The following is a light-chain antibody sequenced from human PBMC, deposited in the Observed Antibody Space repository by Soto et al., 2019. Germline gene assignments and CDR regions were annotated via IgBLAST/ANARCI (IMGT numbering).Light chain of an antibody. V-gene: IGKV3-20*01. CDR2: DAS. CDR3: QRYGTSST. CDR1: QTVRNNY. J-gene: IGKJ1*01. Sequence: EFVLTQSPCTMSLSPGERATLSCRASQTVRNNYLAWYQQKPGQAPRLLIYDASSRATGIPDRFSGGGSGTDFTLTISRLQPADFAVYYCQRYGTSSTFGQGTKVDIK.